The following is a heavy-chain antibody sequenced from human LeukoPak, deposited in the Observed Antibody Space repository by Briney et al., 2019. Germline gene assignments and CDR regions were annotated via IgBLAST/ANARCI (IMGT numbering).Heavy chain of an antibody. Sequence: ASVKVSCKTSGFTFTSYGISWVRQAPGQGPEWMGWISAYNGQTNHAQNLQGRVTMTTDTSTNTAYMELRSLRSDDTAVYYRARDYYYDTSGYWGLDYWGQGTLVTVSS. CDR3: ARDYYYDTSGYWGLDY. CDR2: ISAYNGQT. V-gene: IGHV1-18*01. D-gene: IGHD3-22*01. CDR1: GFTFTSYG. J-gene: IGHJ4*02.